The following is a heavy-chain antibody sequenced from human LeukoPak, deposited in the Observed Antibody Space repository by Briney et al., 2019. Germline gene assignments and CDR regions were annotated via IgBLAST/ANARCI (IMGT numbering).Heavy chain of an antibody. Sequence: PSETLSLTCTVSGGSISSGSYYWSWIRQPAGKGLEWIGRIYTSGSTNYNPSLKSRVTISVDTSKNQFSLKLSSVTAADTAVYYCARRGGSYVPFDYWGQGTLVTVSS. CDR2: IYTSGST. CDR1: GGSISSGSYY. CDR3: ARRGGSYVPFDY. V-gene: IGHV4-61*02. D-gene: IGHD1-26*01. J-gene: IGHJ4*02.